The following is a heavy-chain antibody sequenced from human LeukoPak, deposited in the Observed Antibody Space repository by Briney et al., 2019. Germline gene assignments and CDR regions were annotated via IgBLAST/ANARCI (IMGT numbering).Heavy chain of an antibody. J-gene: IGHJ3*02. V-gene: IGHV4-38-2*02. D-gene: IGHD3-22*01. CDR1: GYSISSGYY. CDR2: IYHSGST. Sequence: SETLSLTCTVSGYSISSGYYWGWIRQPPGKGLEWIGSIYHSGSTYYNPSLKSRVTISVDTSKNQFSLKLSSVTAADTAVYYCARMGGSGYYYENAFDIWGQGTMVTVSS. CDR3: ARMGGSGYYYENAFDI.